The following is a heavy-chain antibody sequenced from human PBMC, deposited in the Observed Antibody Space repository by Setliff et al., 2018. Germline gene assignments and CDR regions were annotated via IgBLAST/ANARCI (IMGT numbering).Heavy chain of an antibody. J-gene: IGHJ4*02. CDR1: GYSISSDYY. CDR3: ASYRQDVNY. CDR2: TYDSGST. D-gene: IGHD4-4*01. Sequence: NPSETLSLTCAVSGYSISSDYYWGWIRQPPGKGLEWIGSTYDSGSTYYNPPLNSRVTISEDTSKNQFSLKLTSVTAADAAVYYCASYRQDVNYWGQGTLVTVSS. V-gene: IGHV4-38-2*01.